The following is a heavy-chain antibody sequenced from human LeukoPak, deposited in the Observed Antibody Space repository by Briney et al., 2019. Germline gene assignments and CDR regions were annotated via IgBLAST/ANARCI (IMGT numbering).Heavy chain of an antibody. J-gene: IGHJ4*02. CDR1: GFTFSSYG. CDR2: ISYDGSEK. D-gene: IGHD2-2*01. V-gene: IGHV3-30*18. CDR3: AKRGAYCGSASRLPDY. Sequence: GGSLRLSCAASGFTFSSYGMHWVRQAPGKGLEWVALISYDGSEKYYADSVKGRFTISRDNSKNTLYVQMNSLRAEDTALYYCAKRGAYCGSASRLPDYWGQGTLVTVSS.